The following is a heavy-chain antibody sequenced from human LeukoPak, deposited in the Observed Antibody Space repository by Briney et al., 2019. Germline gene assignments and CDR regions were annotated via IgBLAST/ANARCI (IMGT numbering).Heavy chain of an antibody. Sequence: ASVKVSCKASGYTFTGYYMHWVRQAPGQGLEWMGWINPNSGGTNYAQKLQGRVTMTRDTSISTAYMELSRLRSDDTAVYYCARACPYYYDSSGYYLDYWGQGTLVTVSS. CDR3: ARACPYYYDSSGYYLDY. D-gene: IGHD3-22*01. V-gene: IGHV1-2*02. CDR1: GYTFTGYY. CDR2: INPNSGGT. J-gene: IGHJ4*02.